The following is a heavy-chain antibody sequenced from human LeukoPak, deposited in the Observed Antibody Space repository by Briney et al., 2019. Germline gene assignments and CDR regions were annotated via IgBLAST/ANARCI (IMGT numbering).Heavy chain of an antibody. D-gene: IGHD3-10*01. CDR3: APRSGTYGAD. CDR2: INHSGST. Sequence: SETLSLTCTVSGGSISSYYWSWIRQPPGKGLEWIGEINHSGSTNYNPSLKSRVTISVDTSKNQFSLKLSSVTAADTAVYYCAPRSGTYGADWGQGTMVTVSS. V-gene: IGHV4-34*01. J-gene: IGHJ3*01. CDR1: GGSISSYY.